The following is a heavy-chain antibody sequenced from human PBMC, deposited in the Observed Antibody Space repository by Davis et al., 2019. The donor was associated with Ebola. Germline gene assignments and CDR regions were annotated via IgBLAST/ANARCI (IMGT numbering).Heavy chain of an antibody. CDR1: GYTFTGYY. D-gene: IGHD6-19*01. CDR3: ARGGVAVDLYYYYGMDV. Sequence: ASVKVSCKASGYTFTGYYMHWVRQAPGQGLEWMGWINPNSGGTNYAQKFQGWVTMTRDTSISTAYMELSRLRSDDTAVYYCARGGVAVDLYYYYGMDVWGQGTTVTVSS. J-gene: IGHJ6*02. V-gene: IGHV1-2*04. CDR2: INPNSGGT.